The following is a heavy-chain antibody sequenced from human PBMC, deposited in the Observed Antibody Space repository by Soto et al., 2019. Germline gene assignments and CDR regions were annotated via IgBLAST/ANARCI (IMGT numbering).Heavy chain of an antibody. CDR2: ISSDGNNQ. D-gene: IGHD3-10*01. CDR3: AKERGVLDAFDI. V-gene: IGHV3-30*18. J-gene: IGHJ3*02. CDR1: GFTSSRFV. Sequence: QVQLVESGGGVVQPGTSLRLSCAASGFTSSRFVIHWVRQAPGKGLEWLAVISSDGNNQYYADSVKGRFTISRDNSKKTLYLQVNSLRAEDTAVYFCAKERGVLDAFDIWGQGTMVTVS.